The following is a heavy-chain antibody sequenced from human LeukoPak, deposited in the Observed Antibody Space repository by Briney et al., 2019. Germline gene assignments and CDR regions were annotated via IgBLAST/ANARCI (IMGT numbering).Heavy chain of an antibody. CDR1: GFTFSSYS. J-gene: IGHJ5*02. D-gene: IGHD6-13*01. CDR2: ISSSSSYI. Sequence: GGSLRLSCAASGFTFSSYSMNWVRQAPGKGLEWVSSISSSSSYIYYADSVKGRFTISRDNAKDSLYLQMNSLRAEDTAVYYCARAGDSWYNLYNRFDPWGQGTLVTVSS. CDR3: ARAGDSWYNLYNRFDP. V-gene: IGHV3-21*01.